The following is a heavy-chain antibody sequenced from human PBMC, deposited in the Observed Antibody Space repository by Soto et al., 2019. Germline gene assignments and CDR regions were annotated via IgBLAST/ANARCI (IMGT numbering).Heavy chain of an antibody. Sequence: ETLSLTCTVSGGSISSYYWSWIRQPPGKGLEWIGYIYYSGSTNYNPSLKSRVTISVDTSKNQFSLKLSSVTAADTAVYYCARRAGSGWFLYFDYWGQGTLVTVSS. V-gene: IGHV4-59*08. CDR3: ARRAGSGWFLYFDY. D-gene: IGHD6-19*01. CDR2: IYYSGST. CDR1: GGSISSYY. J-gene: IGHJ4*02.